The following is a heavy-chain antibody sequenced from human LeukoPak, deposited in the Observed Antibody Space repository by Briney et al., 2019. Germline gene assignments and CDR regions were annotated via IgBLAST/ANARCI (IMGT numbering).Heavy chain of an antibody. CDR3: AKDQESNYDVVRLFFDY. CDR2: ISGYGNNT. V-gene: IGHV3-23*01. CDR1: GVTSNTYA. Sequence: PGGSLRLSCAASGVTSNTYAIHWVRQPPGKGLEWVSVISGYGNNTFYADSVKGRFTISRDNSKNTLYLQMNSLRVEATAKYYCAKDQESNYDVVRLFFDYWGQGTLVTVSS. D-gene: IGHD3-16*01. J-gene: IGHJ4*02.